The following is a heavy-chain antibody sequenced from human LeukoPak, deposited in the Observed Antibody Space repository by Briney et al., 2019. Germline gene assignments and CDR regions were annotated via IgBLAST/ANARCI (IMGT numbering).Heavy chain of an antibody. CDR1: GGTFTSYA. CDR3: ARPYDSSGYYSPDAFDI. Sequence: SVKVSCKASGGTFTSYAISWVRQAPGQGLEWMGGIIPIFGTANYAQKFQGRVTITADKSTSTAYMELSSLRSEDTAVYYCARPYDSSGYYSPDAFDIWGQGTMVTVSS. D-gene: IGHD3-22*01. V-gene: IGHV1-69*06. CDR2: IIPIFGTA. J-gene: IGHJ3*02.